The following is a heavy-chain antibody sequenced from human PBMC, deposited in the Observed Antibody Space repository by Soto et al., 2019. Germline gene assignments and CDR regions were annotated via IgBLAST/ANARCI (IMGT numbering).Heavy chain of an antibody. CDR1: GGSISSGGYY. V-gene: IGHV4-31*03. CDR2: IYYSGST. J-gene: IGHJ3*02. Sequence: SETLSLTCTVSGGSISSGGYYWSWIRQHPGKGLEWIGYIYYSGSTYYNPSLKSRVTISVDTSKNQFSLKLSSVTAADTAVYYCARDSPQRFDSSGYINEDAFDIWGQGTMVTVSS. D-gene: IGHD3-22*01. CDR3: ARDSPQRFDSSGYINEDAFDI.